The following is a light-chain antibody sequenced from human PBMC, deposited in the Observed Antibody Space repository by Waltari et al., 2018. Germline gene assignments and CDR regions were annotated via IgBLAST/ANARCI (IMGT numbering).Light chain of an antibody. CDR3: QKYGTLPAT. Sequence: EIVLTQSPGTLSLSPGERATLSCRASQSVSKYLAWYQQKPGQAPRLLIYDASTWATGIPDRFSVSGWGTDFSLTISRLEPEDFAVYYCQKYGTLPATFGQGTKVQ. J-gene: IGKJ1*01. V-gene: IGKV3-20*01. CDR2: DAS. CDR1: QSVSKY.